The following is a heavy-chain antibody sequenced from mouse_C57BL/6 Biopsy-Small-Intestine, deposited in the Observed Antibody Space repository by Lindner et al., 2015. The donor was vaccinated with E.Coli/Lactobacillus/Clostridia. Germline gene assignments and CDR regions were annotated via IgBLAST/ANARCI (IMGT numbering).Heavy chain of an antibody. Sequence: GRELVKPGASVKISCKASGYAFSNYWMNWVKQRPGKGLEWIGRIYPGDGDTNYNGKFKGKATLTADKSSSTAYMQLSSLTSEDSAVYFCARGTRLDYWGQGTTLTVSS. V-gene: IGHV1-82*01. J-gene: IGHJ2*01. CDR2: IYPGDGDT. CDR1: GYAFSNYW. D-gene: IGHD3-3*01. CDR3: ARGTRLDY.